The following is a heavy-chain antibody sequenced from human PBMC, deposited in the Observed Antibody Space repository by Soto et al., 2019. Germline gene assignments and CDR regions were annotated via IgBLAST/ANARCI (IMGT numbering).Heavy chain of an antibody. D-gene: IGHD1-1*01. CDR3: ASEQLAVLRGVLDY. CDR2: ISYDGSNK. J-gene: IGHJ4*02. V-gene: IGHV3-30-3*01. CDR1: GFTFSSYA. Sequence: QVQLVESGGGVVQPGGSLRLSCAASGFTFSSYAMHWVRQAPGKGLEWVAAISYDGSNKYYADSVKGRFTISRDNSGDTLYLQMNSLRAEDTALYHFASEQLAVLRGVLDYWGQGTLVTVSS.